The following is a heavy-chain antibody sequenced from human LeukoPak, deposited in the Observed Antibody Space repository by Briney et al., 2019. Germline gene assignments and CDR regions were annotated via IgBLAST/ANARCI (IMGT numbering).Heavy chain of an antibody. Sequence: GGSLRLSCAASGFTVSSNYMSWVRQAPGKGLEWVSVIYSGGSTYYADSVKGRFTISRHNSKNTLYLQMNSLRAEDTAVYYCARDGWGESGDYGDYWGQGTLVTVSS. CDR2: IYSGGST. D-gene: IGHD4-17*01. CDR1: GFTVSSNY. CDR3: ARDGWGESGDYGDY. V-gene: IGHV3-53*04. J-gene: IGHJ4*02.